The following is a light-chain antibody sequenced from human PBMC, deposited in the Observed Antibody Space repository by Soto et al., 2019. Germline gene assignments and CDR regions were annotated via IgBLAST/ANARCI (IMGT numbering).Light chain of an antibody. CDR1: QSLLHSNGYNY. J-gene: IGKJ4*01. CDR2: LAS. CDR3: MQVLRTPLT. V-gene: IGKV2-28*01. Sequence: DIVMTQSPLSLPVTPGEPASISCRSSQSLLHSNGYNYLDWYLQKPGQSPQLLIYLASNRAPGVPDRFSGSASGTDFTLKISRVEAEDVGVYYCMQVLRTPLTFGGGTKVEIK.